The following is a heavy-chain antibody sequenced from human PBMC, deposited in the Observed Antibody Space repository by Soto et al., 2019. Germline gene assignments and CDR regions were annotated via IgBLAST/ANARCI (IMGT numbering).Heavy chain of an antibody. Sequence: GESLRSSCTGSGDSFTGYWISWVRQMPGKGLEWMGRIDPSDSYTNYSPSFQGHVTISADKSISTAYLQWSSLKASDTAMYYCARHRDYYDSSGYPDYWGQGTLVTVSS. CDR3: ARHRDYYDSSGYPDY. CDR2: IDPSDSYT. V-gene: IGHV5-10-1*01. J-gene: IGHJ4*02. D-gene: IGHD3-22*01. CDR1: GDSFTGYW.